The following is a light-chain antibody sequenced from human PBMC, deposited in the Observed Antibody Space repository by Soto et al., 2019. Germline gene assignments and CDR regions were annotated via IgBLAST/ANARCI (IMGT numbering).Light chain of an antibody. CDR3: QQRDA. V-gene: IGKV3-11*01. CDR1: QSVSSH. J-gene: IGKJ2*01. CDR2: DAS. Sequence: EIVLTQSPATLSLSPGERATLSCRASQSVSSHLAWYQQKPGQAPRLLINDASNRATGITARFSGSGSGTDFTLTISSLEPEDFAIYYCQQRDAFGQGTKLDIK.